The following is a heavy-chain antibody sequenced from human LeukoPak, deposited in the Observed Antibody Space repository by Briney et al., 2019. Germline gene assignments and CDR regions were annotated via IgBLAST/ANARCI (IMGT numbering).Heavy chain of an antibody. CDR1: GFTFSSYA. D-gene: IGHD3-22*01. CDR3: ATLSTVVVIRASPDY. Sequence: PGGSLRLSCAASGFTFSSYAMSWVRQAPGKGLEWVSAISGSGGSTYYADSVKGRFTISRDNSKNTLYLQMSSLRAEDTAVYYCATLSTVVVIRASPDYWGQGTLVTVSS. V-gene: IGHV3-23*01. J-gene: IGHJ4*02. CDR2: ISGSGGST.